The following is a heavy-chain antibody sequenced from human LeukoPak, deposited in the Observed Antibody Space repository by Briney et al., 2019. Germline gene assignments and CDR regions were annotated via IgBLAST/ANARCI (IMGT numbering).Heavy chain of an antibody. CDR1: GGTFSSYA. V-gene: IGHV1-69*13. Sequence: SVKVSCKASGGTFSSYAISRVRQAPGQGLEWMGGIIPIFGTANYAQKFQGRVTITADESTSTAYMELSSLRSEDTAVYYCARPTYYDFWSGPNYYYYGMDVWGQGTTVTVSS. D-gene: IGHD3-3*01. CDR3: ARPTYYDFWSGPNYYYYGMDV. J-gene: IGHJ6*02. CDR2: IIPIFGTA.